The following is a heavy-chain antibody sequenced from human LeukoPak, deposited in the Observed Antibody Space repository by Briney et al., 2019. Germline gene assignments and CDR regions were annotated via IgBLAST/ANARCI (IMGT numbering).Heavy chain of an antibody. Sequence: ASVKVSCKVSGYTLTELSMHWVRQAPGKGLEWMEGFDPEDGETIYAQKFQGRVTMTEDTSTDTAYMELSSLRSEGTAVYYCARGWLAETTVVTPYNYWGQGTLVTVSS. CDR2: FDPEDGET. D-gene: IGHD4-23*01. J-gene: IGHJ4*02. V-gene: IGHV1-24*01. CDR3: ARGWLAETTVVTPYNY. CDR1: GYTLTELS.